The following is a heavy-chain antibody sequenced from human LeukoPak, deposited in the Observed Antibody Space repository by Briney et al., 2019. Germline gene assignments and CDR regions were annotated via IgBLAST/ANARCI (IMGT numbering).Heavy chain of an antibody. CDR1: GGTFSSYA. CDR3: ARGIAVAGNRHHGMDV. CDR2: IIPIFGIA. J-gene: IGHJ6*02. Sequence: GASVKVSCKASGGTFSSYAISWVRQAPGQGLEWMGRIIPIFGIANYAQKFQGRVTITADKSTSTAYMELSSLRSEDTAVYYCARGIAVAGNRHHGMDVWGQGPSVTVSS. V-gene: IGHV1-69*04. D-gene: IGHD6-19*01.